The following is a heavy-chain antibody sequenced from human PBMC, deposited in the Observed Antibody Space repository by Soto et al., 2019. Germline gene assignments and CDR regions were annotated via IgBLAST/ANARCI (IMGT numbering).Heavy chain of an antibody. J-gene: IGHJ6*02. CDR1: GGTFNNYA. CDR3: AAELRSGELGYYGMDV. D-gene: IGHD3-16*01. CDR2: IIPIFGTA. V-gene: IGHV1-69*06. Sequence: QVQLVQSGAEVKKPGSSVEVSCKASGGTFNNYAISWVRQAPGQGLEWVGGIIPIFGTANYAQKFQGRVTIIADKSTSTAYMELYSLRSKDTAVYYCAAELRSGELGYYGMDVWGQGTTVTVSS.